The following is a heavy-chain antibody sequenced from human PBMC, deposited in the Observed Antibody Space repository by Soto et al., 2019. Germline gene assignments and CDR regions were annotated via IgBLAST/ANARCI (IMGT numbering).Heavy chain of an antibody. CDR3: VKDRVPGAYGHYYGMDV. Sequence: QVQLVESGGGVVQPGRSLRLSCGASGFTFNNSGMHWVRQVPGKGLEWVAVLSFDGSEKYYADSVKGRFTISRDNSKNTLYLQMTRLRIEDAAVYHCVKDRVPGAYGHYYGMDVWGQGTTVTVSS. CDR1: GFTFNNSG. J-gene: IGHJ6*02. D-gene: IGHD4-17*01. CDR2: LSFDGSEK. V-gene: IGHV3-30*18.